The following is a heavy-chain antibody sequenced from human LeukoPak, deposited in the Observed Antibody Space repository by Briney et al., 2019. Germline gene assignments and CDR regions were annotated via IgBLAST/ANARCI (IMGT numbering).Heavy chain of an antibody. J-gene: IGHJ5*02. CDR2: INHSGST. CDR3: AREYYYDSSGPNWFDP. V-gene: IGHV4-34*01. Sequence: SETLSLTCAVYGVSFSGYYWSWIRQPPGKGLEWIGEINHSGSTNYNPSLKSRVTIPVDTSKNQFSLKLSSVTAADTAVYYCAREYYYDSSGPNWFDPWGQGTLVTVSS. D-gene: IGHD3-22*01. CDR1: GVSFSGYY.